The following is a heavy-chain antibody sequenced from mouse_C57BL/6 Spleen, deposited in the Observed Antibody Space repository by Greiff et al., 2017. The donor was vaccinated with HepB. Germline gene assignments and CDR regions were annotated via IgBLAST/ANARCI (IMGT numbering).Heavy chain of an antibody. CDR1: GFTFSDYY. CDR2: INYDGSST. J-gene: IGHJ1*03. D-gene: IGHD1-1*01. V-gene: IGHV5-16*01. Sequence: EVKLMESEGGLVQPGSSMKLSCTASGFTFSDYYMAWVRQVPEKGLEWVANINYDGSSTYYLDSLKSRFIISRDNAKNILYLQMSSLKSEDTATYYCARDPVYGSSLWYFDVWGTGTTVTGSS. CDR3: ARDPVYGSSLWYFDV.